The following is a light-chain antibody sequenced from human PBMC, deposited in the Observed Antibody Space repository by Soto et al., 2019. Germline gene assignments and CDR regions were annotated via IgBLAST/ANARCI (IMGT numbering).Light chain of an antibody. J-gene: IGKJ2*01. CDR1: QSVSSSY. Sequence: IVLAQSPGTLSLSPGERATRSCRASQSVSSSYLAWYQQKPGQAPRLLIYGASSRATGIPDRFSGSGSGTDFTLTISRLEPEDSAVYFCQQYASSPYTFGQGTKVDIK. V-gene: IGKV3-20*01. CDR3: QQYASSPYT. CDR2: GAS.